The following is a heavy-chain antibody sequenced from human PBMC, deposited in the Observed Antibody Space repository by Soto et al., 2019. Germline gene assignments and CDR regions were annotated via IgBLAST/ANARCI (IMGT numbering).Heavy chain of an antibody. CDR3: AKDPSTIFRPFSAFDI. CDR1: GFTFSSYG. V-gene: IGHV3-33*06. Sequence: GGSLRLSCAASGFTFSSYGMHWVRQAPGKGLEWVAVIWYDGSNKYYADSVKGRFTISRDNSKNTLYLQMNSLRAEDTAVYYCAKDPSTIFRPFSAFDIWGQGTMVTVS. J-gene: IGHJ3*02. CDR2: IWYDGSNK. D-gene: IGHD3-3*01.